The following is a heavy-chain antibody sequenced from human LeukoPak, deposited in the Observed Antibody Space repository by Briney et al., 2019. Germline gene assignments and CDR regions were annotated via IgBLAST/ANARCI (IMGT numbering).Heavy chain of an antibody. CDR2: MNPNSGNT. V-gene: IGHV1-8*02. D-gene: IGHD3-9*01. J-gene: IGHJ5*02. CDR1: GYTFTGYY. CDR3: ARDYYDILTGYWGFDP. Sequence: ASVKVSCKASGYTFTGYYMHWVRQATGQGLEWMGWMNPNSGNTGYAQKFQGRVTMTRNTSISTAYMELSSLRSEDTAVYYCARDYYDILTGYWGFDPWGQGTLVTVSS.